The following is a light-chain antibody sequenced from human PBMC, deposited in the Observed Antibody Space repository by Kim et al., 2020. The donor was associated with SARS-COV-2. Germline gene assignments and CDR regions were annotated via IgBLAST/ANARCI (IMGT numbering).Light chain of an antibody. CDR1: SGHSSYA. Sequence: SVKLTCTLSSGHSSYAIAWHQQQPEKGPRYLMKVNSDGSHTKGDGIPDRFSGSSSGTERYLTISSLQSEDEADYYCQTWGTGIRVFGGGTQLTVL. V-gene: IGLV4-69*01. J-gene: IGLJ3*02. CDR3: QTWGTGIRV. CDR2: VNSDGSH.